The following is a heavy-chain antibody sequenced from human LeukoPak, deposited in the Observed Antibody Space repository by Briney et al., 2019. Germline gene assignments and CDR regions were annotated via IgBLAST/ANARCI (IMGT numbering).Heavy chain of an antibody. J-gene: IGHJ4*02. CDR2: INHSGST. CDR3: ARGPLPGIAAAGTVDY. CDR1: GGSFSGYY. Sequence: SETLSLTCAVYGGSFSGYYWSWIRQPPGKGLEWIGEINHSGSTNYNPSLKSRVTISVDTSKNQFSLKLSSVTAAGTAVYYCARGPLPGIAAAGTVDYWGQGTLVTVSS. V-gene: IGHV4-34*01. D-gene: IGHD6-13*01.